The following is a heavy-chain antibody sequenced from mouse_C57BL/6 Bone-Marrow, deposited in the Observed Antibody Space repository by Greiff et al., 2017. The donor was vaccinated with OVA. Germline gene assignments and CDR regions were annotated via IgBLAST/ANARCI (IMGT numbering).Heavy chain of an antibody. CDR2: LHPSARDP. J-gene: IGHJ2*01. CDR3: APLTGTFDY. V-gene: IGHV1-74*01. CDR1: GYTFTSYW. D-gene: IGHD4-1*01. Sequence: QVQLQQPGAELVTPRASVKVSCKASGYTFTSYWMHWVKQRPGPGLALIGRLHPSARDPTYNQKFKGKAALTVDKSSSPAYMQLSSLTSEDSAVYYWAPLTGTFDYWGQGTTPTVSS.